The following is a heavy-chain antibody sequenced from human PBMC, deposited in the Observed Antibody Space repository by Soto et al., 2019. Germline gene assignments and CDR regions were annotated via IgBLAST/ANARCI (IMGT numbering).Heavy chain of an antibody. J-gene: IGHJ2*01. CDR1: GFNFGDYY. CDR3: ARLRVGVNWYFDL. Sequence: QMQLVESGGDLVKPGGSLRLSCAASGFNFGDYYMSWVRQAPGKGLEWVSFVSSSGGHTKYSDSVGGRFTVSRDNGKNSLHLQLNSLRVEDTAVYYCARLRVGVNWYFDLWGRGTLVTVSS. D-gene: IGHD1-26*01. CDR2: VSSSGGHT. V-gene: IGHV3-11*06.